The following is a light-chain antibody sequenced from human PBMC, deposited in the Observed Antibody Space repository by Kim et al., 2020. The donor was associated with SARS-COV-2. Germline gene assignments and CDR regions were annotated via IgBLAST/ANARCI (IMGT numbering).Light chain of an antibody. CDR3: QQRSDWPYT. CDR2: DAS. CDR1: RSINTY. V-gene: IGKV3-11*01. Sequence: SLSPGERATLSCRASRSINTYLAWFQQKPGQAPRLLIYDASYRVTGVPARFSVSGSGTDFTLTISRLEPEDFAVYYCQQRSDWPYTFGQGTKLEIK. J-gene: IGKJ2*01.